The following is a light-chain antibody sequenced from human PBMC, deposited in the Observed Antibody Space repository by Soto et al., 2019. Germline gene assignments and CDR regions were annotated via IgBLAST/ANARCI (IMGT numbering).Light chain of an antibody. Sequence: EIVLTPSPGTLSLSQGERATLSCRASQSFSSTSLAWYQQKPPQAPRLLISCASSRAAGIPDRFSGSGSGTDFTLTISRREPEDFAVYYCQRYGGSLFTFGGGTKVEI. CDR1: QSFSSTS. CDR3: QRYGGSLFT. CDR2: CAS. J-gene: IGKJ4*01. V-gene: IGKV3-20*01.